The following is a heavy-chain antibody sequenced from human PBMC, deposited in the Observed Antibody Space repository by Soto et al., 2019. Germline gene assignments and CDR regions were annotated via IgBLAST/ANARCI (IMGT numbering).Heavy chain of an antibody. CDR1: GGSFSGYY. D-gene: IGHD6-13*01. CDR2: INHSGST. J-gene: IGHJ6*02. Sequence: SETLSLTCAVYGGSFSGYYWSWIRQPPGKGLEWIGEINHSGSTNYNPSLKSRVTISVDTSKNQFSLKLSSVTAADTAVYYCAKIAAAGITNYYYYYGMDVWGQGTTVTVSS. CDR3: AKIAAAGITNYYYYYGMDV. V-gene: IGHV4-34*01.